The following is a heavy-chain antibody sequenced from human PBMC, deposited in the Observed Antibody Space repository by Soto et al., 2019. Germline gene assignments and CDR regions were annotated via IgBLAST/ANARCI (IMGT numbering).Heavy chain of an antibody. D-gene: IGHD2-21*01. CDR2: LYPGPGT. CDR1: GFSVSTNS. Sequence: EEQLVESGGGLVRPGGSLRLSCAVSGFSVSTNSMNWFRQAPGKGPQWVAVLYPGPGTYYAASVKGRFIISRDDSTNTLFLHLTNMRAEDTAVYYCARQCGGDCSNAFPLWGQGTMVTVSS. V-gene: IGHV3-66*04. J-gene: IGHJ3*01. CDR3: ARQCGGDCSNAFPL.